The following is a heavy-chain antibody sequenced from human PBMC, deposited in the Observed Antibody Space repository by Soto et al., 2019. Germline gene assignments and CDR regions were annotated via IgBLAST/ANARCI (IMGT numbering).Heavy chain of an antibody. CDR1: GGSISSGGYY. V-gene: IGHV4-31*03. J-gene: IGHJ5*02. D-gene: IGHD3-9*01. Sequence: SETLSLACTVSGGSISSGGYYWSWIRQHPGKGLEWIGYIYYSGSTYYNPSLKSRVTISVDTSKNQFSLKLSSVTAADTAVYYCARERVDGNWFDPWGQGTLVTVSS. CDR3: ARERVDGNWFDP. CDR2: IYYSGST.